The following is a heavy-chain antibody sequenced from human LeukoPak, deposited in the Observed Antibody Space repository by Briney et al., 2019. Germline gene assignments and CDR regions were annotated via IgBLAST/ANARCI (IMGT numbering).Heavy chain of an antibody. CDR1: GGSISSSSYY. V-gene: IGHV4-39*07. CDR2: INHSGST. J-gene: IGHJ5*02. Sequence: SETLSLTCTVSGGSISSSSYYWSWIRQPPGKGLEWIGEINHSGSTNYNPSLKSRVTISVDTSKNQFSLKLSSVTAADTAVYYCASNTVTTPNWFDPWGQGTLVTVSS. CDR3: ASNTVTTPNWFDP. D-gene: IGHD4-17*01.